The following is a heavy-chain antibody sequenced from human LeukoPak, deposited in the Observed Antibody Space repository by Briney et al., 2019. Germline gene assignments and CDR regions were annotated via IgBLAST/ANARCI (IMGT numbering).Heavy chain of an antibody. D-gene: IGHD6-6*01. J-gene: IGHJ4*02. V-gene: IGHV3-21*06. CDR2: ISSSSSFI. Sequence: GGSLRLSCAASGFTFSIYSLNWVRQAPGKGLEWVSSISSSSSFISYADSVKGRFTISGDNAKNSLYLQMNSLRAEDTAVYYCAKNRKSSSSDFDYWGQGTLDTVSS. CDR1: GFTFSIYS. CDR3: AKNRKSSSSDFDY.